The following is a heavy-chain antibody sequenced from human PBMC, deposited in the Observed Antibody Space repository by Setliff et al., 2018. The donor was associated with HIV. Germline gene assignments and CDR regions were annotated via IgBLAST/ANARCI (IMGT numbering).Heavy chain of an antibody. D-gene: IGHD6-13*01. CDR3: ARIPRPGIAAAHDY. V-gene: IGHV1-69*10. Sequence: GASVKVSCKASGGTFSSYAISWVRQAPGQGLEWMGGIIPILGIANYAQKFQGRVTITTDESTSTAYMELSSLRSEDTAVYYCARIPRPGIAAAHDYWGQGTLVTVSS. CDR2: IIPILGIA. CDR1: GGTFSSYA. J-gene: IGHJ4*02.